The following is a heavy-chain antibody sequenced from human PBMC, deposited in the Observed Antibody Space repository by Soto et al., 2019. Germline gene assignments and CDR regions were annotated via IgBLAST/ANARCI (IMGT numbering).Heavy chain of an antibody. J-gene: IGHJ4*01. CDR3: AKEIEVAGDLDY. D-gene: IGHD6-19*01. CDR2: ISGSGAAT. Sequence: GGSLRLSCAASGLTLSSYAMSWVRQAPGKGLEWVSSISGSGAATYYADSVKGRFTISRDNSKNTLYLQMDSLRPEDTAVYYCAKEIEVAGDLDYWGLGTLVTVSS. CDR1: GLTLSSYA. V-gene: IGHV3-23*01.